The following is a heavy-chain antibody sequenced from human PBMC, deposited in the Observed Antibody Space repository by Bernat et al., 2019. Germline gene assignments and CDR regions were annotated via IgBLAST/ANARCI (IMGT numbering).Heavy chain of an antibody. CDR2: ISYDGSNK. D-gene: IGHD6-13*01. CDR1: GFTFSSYG. V-gene: IGHV3-30*18. Sequence: QVQLVESGGGVVQPVRSLRLPCAASGFTFSSYGMHWVRQAPGKGLEWVAVISYDGSNKYYADSVKGRFTISRDNSKNTLYLQMNSLRAEDTAVYYCAKDVSSSWTPEDYWGQGTLVTVSS. J-gene: IGHJ4*02. CDR3: AKDVSSSWTPEDY.